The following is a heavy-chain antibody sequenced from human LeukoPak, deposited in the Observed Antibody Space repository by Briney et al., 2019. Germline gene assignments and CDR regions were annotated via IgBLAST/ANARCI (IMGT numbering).Heavy chain of an antibody. Sequence: SVKVSCKASGDTFTSYSMRWVRQAPGQGLEWMGGINPICGAANYAQKFQGRVTMTGDTSTSTAYMELSSLRSEDTAVYYCATAMVRGVMGYFDCWGQGTLVTVSS. CDR1: GDTFTSYS. CDR2: INPICGAA. CDR3: ATAMVRGVMGYFDC. D-gene: IGHD3-10*01. V-gene: IGHV1-69*06. J-gene: IGHJ4*02.